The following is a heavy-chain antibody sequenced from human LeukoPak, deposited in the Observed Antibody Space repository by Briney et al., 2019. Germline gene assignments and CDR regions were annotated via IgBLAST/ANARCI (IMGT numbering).Heavy chain of an antibody. CDR1: GGSISSYY. CDR3: ARDPPGSGSYYDY. J-gene: IGHJ4*02. V-gene: IGHV4-59*01. D-gene: IGHD3-10*01. CDR2: IYYTGST. Sequence: SETLSLTCTVSGGSISSYYWGWLRQPPGKGLECIGYIYYTGSTNYNPSLTSRVTISVDTSKNQFSLKLNSETAADTAVYYCARDPPGSGSYYDYWGQGTLVTVSS.